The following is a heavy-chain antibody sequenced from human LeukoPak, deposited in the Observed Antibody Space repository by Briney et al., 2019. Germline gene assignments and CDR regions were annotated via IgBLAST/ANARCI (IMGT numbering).Heavy chain of an antibody. Sequence: GASVKVSCKASGYTFTSYGISWVRQAPGQGLEWMGWISAYNGNTNYAQKLQGRVTMTTDTSTSSAYMELRSLRSDDTAVYYCARFERTQRLNWFDPWGQGTLVTVSS. V-gene: IGHV1-18*01. J-gene: IGHJ5*02. D-gene: IGHD1-1*01. CDR3: ARFERTQRLNWFDP. CDR2: ISAYNGNT. CDR1: GYTFTSYG.